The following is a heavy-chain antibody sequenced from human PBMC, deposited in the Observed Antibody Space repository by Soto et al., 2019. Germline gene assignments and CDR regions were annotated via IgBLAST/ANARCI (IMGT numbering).Heavy chain of an antibody. V-gene: IGHV5-51*01. D-gene: IGHD2-8*01. CDR2: IYAGDSDT. CDR3: GATRGIVHYYFDY. CDR1: GHTLIDFW. Sequence: GESLKDSCRASGHTLIDFWSGWVRQIPGKGMEWMGIIYAGDSDTRYRSSFQGQVTISSDKSISTFYLQWITLKASYSSMYYCGATRGIVHYYFDYWGQGTLVTVSP. J-gene: IGHJ4*02.